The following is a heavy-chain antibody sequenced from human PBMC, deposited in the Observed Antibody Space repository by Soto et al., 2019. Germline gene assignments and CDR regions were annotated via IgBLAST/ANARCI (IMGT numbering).Heavy chain of an antibody. J-gene: IGHJ5*02. CDR3: ARGVPYSYGYVSWFDP. CDR2: IKYSGTT. D-gene: IGHD5-18*01. CDR1: GGSISSYY. Sequence: PSETLSLTCTVSGGSISSYYWSWIRQPPGKGLEWIGYIKYSGTTFYNPSLKSRVTLSVDTSKNQFALKLSSVTAADTAVYYCARGVPYSYGYVSWFDPWGQGTLVTVSS. V-gene: IGHV4-59*01.